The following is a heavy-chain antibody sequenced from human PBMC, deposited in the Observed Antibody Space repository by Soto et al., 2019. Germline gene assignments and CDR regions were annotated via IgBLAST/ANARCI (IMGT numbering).Heavy chain of an antibody. CDR3: ARERGYSYCYSDY. CDR1: GFTFSNYA. V-gene: IGHV3-48*02. CDR2: ISSSSSSI. Sequence: EVQLVESGGGLVQPGGSLRLSCVASGFTFSNYAMNWVRQAPGKGLEWVSYISSSSSSIDYADSMKGRFTISRDNAKNSLYLQMNSLKDEDTAVYYCARERGYSYCYSDYWGQGTLVTVSS. J-gene: IGHJ4*02. D-gene: IGHD5-18*01.